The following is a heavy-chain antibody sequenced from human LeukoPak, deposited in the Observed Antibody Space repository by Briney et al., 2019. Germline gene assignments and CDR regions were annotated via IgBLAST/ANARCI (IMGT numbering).Heavy chain of an antibody. CDR2: NSYSGST. J-gene: IGHJ4*02. D-gene: IGHD2-2*01. CDR3: ARGLPDIVVVPAAISSDY. V-gene: IGHV4-59*08. CDR1: GGPISTYY. Sequence: TSETLSLTCTVSGGPISTYYWSWIRQPPGKELEWIGYNSYSGSTNYNPSLKSRVTISVDTSKNQFSLKLSSVTAADTAVYYCARGLPDIVVVPAAISSDYWGQGTLVTVSS.